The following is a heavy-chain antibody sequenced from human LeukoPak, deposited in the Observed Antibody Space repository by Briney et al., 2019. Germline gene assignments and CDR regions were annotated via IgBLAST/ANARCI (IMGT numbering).Heavy chain of an antibody. CDR1: GGSISSYY. V-gene: IGHV4-39*07. Sequence: KTSETLSLTCTVSGGSISSYYWGWIRQPPGKGLEWIGSIYYSGSTYYNPSLKSRVTISVDTSKNQFSLKLRSLTAADTAVYYCARDRLLWFGELDYWGQGTLVIVSS. CDR2: IYYSGST. CDR3: ARDRLLWFGELDY. D-gene: IGHD3-10*01. J-gene: IGHJ4*02.